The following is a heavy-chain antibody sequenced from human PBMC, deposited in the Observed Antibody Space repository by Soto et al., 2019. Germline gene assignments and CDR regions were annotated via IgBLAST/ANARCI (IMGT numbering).Heavy chain of an antibody. V-gene: IGHV1-69*13. CDR3: SPSDYSNSTYYYYGIDV. Sequence: SVKVSCQASGGPFSSYAISWVRQAPGQGLEWMGGIIPIFGTANYAQKFQGRVTITADESTSTAYMELMSLSSEDTDLYYWSPSDYSNSTYYYYGIDVCGQGTTGTVAS. D-gene: IGHD4-4*01. J-gene: IGHJ6*02. CDR1: GGPFSSYA. CDR2: IIPIFGTA.